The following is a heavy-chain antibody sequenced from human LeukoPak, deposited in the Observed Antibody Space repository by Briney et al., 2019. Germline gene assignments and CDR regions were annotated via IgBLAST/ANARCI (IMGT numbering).Heavy chain of an antibody. CDR3: AKGGGGRLIYYYYMDV. V-gene: IGHV3-9*03. J-gene: IGHJ6*03. CDR1: GFTFGDYA. CDR2: ITWNSDSI. D-gene: IGHD3-16*01. Sequence: GGSLRLSCAASGFTFGDYAMHWVRQAPGKGLEWVSGITWNSDSIDYADSVKGRFTISRDNAKNSLYLQMNSLRAEDMALYYCAKGGGGRLIYYYYMDVWGKGTTVTVSS.